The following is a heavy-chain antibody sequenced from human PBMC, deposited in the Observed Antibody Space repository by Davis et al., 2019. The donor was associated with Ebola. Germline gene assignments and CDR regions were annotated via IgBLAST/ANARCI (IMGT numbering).Heavy chain of an antibody. Sequence: PGGSLRLSCAASGFTFSGSGMHWVRQAPGKGLEWVAVVSYDGDNKFYADSVKGRFTISRDTSKNTLYLQMNSLRAEDTALYYCAKCLGGSYYTAYYFYGMDVWGQGTTVTVSS. J-gene: IGHJ6*02. CDR2: VSYDGDNK. V-gene: IGHV3-30*18. CDR3: AKCLGGSYYTAYYFYGMDV. CDR1: GFTFSGSG. D-gene: IGHD1-26*01.